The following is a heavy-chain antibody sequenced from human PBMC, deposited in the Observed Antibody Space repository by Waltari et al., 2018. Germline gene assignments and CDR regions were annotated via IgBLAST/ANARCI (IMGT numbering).Heavy chain of an antibody. D-gene: IGHD3-10*01. CDR1: GYSISSGYY. Sequence: QVQLQESGPGLVKPSETLSLTCTVSGYSISSGYYWGWIRQPPGKGLEWIGSIYHSGSTYDNPSLKSRVNISVDTSKNQFSLKLSSVTAADTAVYYCARENYYGSGSQPKEYYFDYWGQGTLVTVSS. CDR2: IYHSGST. CDR3: ARENYYGSGSQPKEYYFDY. V-gene: IGHV4-38-2*02. J-gene: IGHJ4*02.